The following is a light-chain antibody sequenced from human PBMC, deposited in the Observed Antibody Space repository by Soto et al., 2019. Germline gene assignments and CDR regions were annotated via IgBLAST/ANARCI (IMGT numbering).Light chain of an antibody. Sequence: QSVLTQPPSVSGAPGQGVTISCTGSSSNIRAGYDVHWYQQLPGTAPKLLIYGNNNRPSGVPDRFSGSRSGTSASLAVTGLQAEDEADYYCQSYDSSLSGVVFGRGTKVTVL. CDR2: GNN. CDR3: QSYDSSLSGVV. CDR1: SSNIRAGYD. V-gene: IGLV1-40*01. J-gene: IGLJ2*01.